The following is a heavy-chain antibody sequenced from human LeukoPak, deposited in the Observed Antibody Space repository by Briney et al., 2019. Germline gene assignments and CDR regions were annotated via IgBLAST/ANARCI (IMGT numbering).Heavy chain of an antibody. J-gene: IGHJ2*01. CDR1: GFSFSSYW. V-gene: IGHV3-7*01. CDR3: ARRRLKGKFGDDSYWYFDL. CDR2: IKQDGSAK. D-gene: IGHD4-17*01. Sequence: GGSLRLSCAASGFSFSSYWMSWVRQAPVKGLEWVANIKQDGSAKYYVDSVKGRFTISRDNAKNSVHLQMNSLRAEDTAVYYCARRRLKGKFGDDSYWYFDLWGRGTLVSVSS.